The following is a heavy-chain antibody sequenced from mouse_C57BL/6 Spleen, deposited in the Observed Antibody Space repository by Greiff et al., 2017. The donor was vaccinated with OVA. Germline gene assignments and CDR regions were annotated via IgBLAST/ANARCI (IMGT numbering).Heavy chain of an antibody. CDR1: GYSITSGYY. J-gene: IGHJ4*01. CDR2: ISYDGSN. CDR3: ARDEGIYYYGSDGQGAMDY. Sequence: VQLKESGPGLVKPSQSLSLTCSVTGYSITSGYYWNWIRQFPGNKLEWMGYISYDGSNNYNPSLKNRISITRDTSKNQFFLKLNSVTTEDTATYYWARDEGIYYYGSDGQGAMDYWGQGTSVTVSS. D-gene: IGHD1-1*01. V-gene: IGHV3-6*01.